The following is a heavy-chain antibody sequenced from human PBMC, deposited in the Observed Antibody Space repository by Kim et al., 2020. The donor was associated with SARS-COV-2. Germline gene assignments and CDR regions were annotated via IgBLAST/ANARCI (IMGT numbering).Heavy chain of an antibody. J-gene: IGHJ6*02. CDR2: IIPIFGTA. D-gene: IGHD4-17*01. CDR1: GGTFSSYA. V-gene: IGHV1-69*13. Sequence: SVKVSCKASGGTFSSYAISWVRQAPGQGLEWMGGIIPIFGTANYAQKFQGRVTITADESTSTAYMELSSLRSEDTAVYYCASPNGLRGTSDYYYYGMDVWGQGTTVTVSS. CDR3: ASPNGLRGTSDYYYYGMDV.